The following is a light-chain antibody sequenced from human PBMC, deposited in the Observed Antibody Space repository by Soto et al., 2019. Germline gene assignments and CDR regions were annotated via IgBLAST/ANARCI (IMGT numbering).Light chain of an antibody. CDR2: DAY. CDR1: QSFRGL. V-gene: IGKV3-11*01. CDR3: QHRHMWPIT. Sequence: EVVLTQSPVTLSLSPGERATLSCRASQSFRGLLAWYQQKPGQAPRLLIYDAYNRATGIPPRFSGSGSGTDFTLTISSLEPEDSAVYYCQHRHMWPITFVQGTRLEIK. J-gene: IGKJ5*01.